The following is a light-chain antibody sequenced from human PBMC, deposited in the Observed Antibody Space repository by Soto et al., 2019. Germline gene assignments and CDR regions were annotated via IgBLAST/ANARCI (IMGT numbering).Light chain of an antibody. CDR2: GAS. CDR1: QSVSRNY. Sequence: EIVITQSPATLSVSPGERATLSCRASQSVSRNYLAWYQQKPGQAPRLVIYGASTRETGILDMFSGGGSGTEFTRTISRLEPEDFAVYYCHQYGSSTQTFGQGTKVDIK. J-gene: IGKJ1*01. V-gene: IGKV3-20*01. CDR3: HQYGSSTQT.